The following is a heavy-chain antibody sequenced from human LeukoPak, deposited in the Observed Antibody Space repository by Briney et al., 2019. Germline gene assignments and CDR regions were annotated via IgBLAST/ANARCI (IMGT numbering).Heavy chain of an antibody. CDR3: ARADSSGCKGNWFDP. CDR2: SYISGST. D-gene: IGHD3-22*01. CDR1: GGSISSYY. Sequence: SETLSLTCTVSGGSISSYYWSWLRQPAGKGLEWIGRSYISGSTNYNPSLKSRVTMSVDTSKNQFSLKLSSVTAADTAVYYCARADSSGCKGNWFDPWGQGTLVTVSS. J-gene: IGHJ5*02. V-gene: IGHV4-4*07.